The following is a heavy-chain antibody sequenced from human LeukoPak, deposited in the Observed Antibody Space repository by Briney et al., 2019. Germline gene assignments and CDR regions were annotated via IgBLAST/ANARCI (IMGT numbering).Heavy chain of an antibody. CDR1: GXTFSSYA. V-gene: IGHV3-23*01. D-gene: IGHD3-10*01. Sequence: GGSLRLXXXASGXTFSSYAMSWVRQAPGKGLEWVSAISGSGGSTYYADSVKGRFTISRDNSKNTLYLQMNSLRAEDTAVYYCAKGAPYGSGRSYYYFDYWGQGTLVTVSS. J-gene: IGHJ4*02. CDR2: ISGSGGST. CDR3: AKGAPYGSGRSYYYFDY.